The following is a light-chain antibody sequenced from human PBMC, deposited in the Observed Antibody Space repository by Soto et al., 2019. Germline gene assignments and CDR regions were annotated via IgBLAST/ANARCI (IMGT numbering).Light chain of an antibody. CDR1: SSNIGAGYD. J-gene: IGLJ3*02. CDR2: GNS. V-gene: IGLV1-40*01. CDR3: QSYDSRLSGWV. Sequence: QAVVTQPPSVSGAPGQRVTISCTGSSSNIGAGYDVHWYQQLPGTAPKLLIYGNSNRPSGVPDRFSGSQSGTSASLAITGLQAEDEADYYCQSYDSRLSGWVFGGGTKLTVL.